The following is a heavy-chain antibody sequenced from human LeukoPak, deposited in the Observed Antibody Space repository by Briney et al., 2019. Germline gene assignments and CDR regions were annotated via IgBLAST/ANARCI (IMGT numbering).Heavy chain of an antibody. J-gene: IGHJ4*02. CDR1: GDTFSSYA. Sequence: ASVKVSCKASGDTFSSYAINWVRQAPGQGLEWMGRIIPILDIANYVQNFQGRVTITADTSASTVYMELSSLRSEGTAVYYCARLGSSGPEWGQGTLVTVSS. CDR2: IIPILDIA. CDR3: ARLGSSGPE. D-gene: IGHD6-19*01. V-gene: IGHV1-69*04.